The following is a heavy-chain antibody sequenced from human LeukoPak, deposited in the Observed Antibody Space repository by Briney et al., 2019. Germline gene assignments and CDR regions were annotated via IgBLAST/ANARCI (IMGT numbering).Heavy chain of an antibody. CDR1: GFTFSTYG. V-gene: IGHV3-33*01. J-gene: IGHJ4*02. Sequence: SGGSLRLSCAASGFTFSTYGMHWVRRAPGKGLEWVALISYDGSNKYYAGSVKGRFTISRDNSKNTLFLQVNSLRAEDTAVYYCARDYKYAFDNWGQGTLVTVSS. CDR3: ARDYKYAFDN. CDR2: ISYDGSNK. D-gene: IGHD5-24*01.